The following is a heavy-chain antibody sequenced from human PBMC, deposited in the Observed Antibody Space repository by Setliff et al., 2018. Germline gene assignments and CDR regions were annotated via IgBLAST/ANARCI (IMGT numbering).Heavy chain of an antibody. D-gene: IGHD1-1*01. Sequence: PSETLSLTCTVSGGSISSYYWSWTRQPPGKGLEWIGYIYTRGSTNYNPSLRSRVTISVDTSKKQYSLNLSSVTAADTAVYYCARGGGRFRQLGAPGVHTFDIWGQGTMVTVSS. CDR2: IYTRGST. J-gene: IGHJ3*02. V-gene: IGHV4-4*08. CDR1: GGSISSYY. CDR3: ARGGGRFRQLGAPGVHTFDI.